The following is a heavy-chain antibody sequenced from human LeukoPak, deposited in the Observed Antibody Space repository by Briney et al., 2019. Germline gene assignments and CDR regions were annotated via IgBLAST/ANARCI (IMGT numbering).Heavy chain of an antibody. J-gene: IGHJ4*02. CDR3: ARGSRVWFGELLFDY. D-gene: IGHD3-10*01. V-gene: IGHV3-11*06. CDR1: GFTFSDYY. CDR2: ISSSSSYT. Sequence: KPGGSLRLSCAASGFTFSDYYMSWIRQAPGKGLEWVSYISSSSSYTNYADSVKGRFTISRDNAKNLLYLQMNSLRAEDTAVYYCARGSRVWFGELLFDYWGPGTLVTVSS.